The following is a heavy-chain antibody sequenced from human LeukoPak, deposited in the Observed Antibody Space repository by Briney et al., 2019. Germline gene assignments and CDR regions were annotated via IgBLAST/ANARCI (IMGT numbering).Heavy chain of an antibody. CDR2: ISYDGSNK. D-gene: IGHD2-21*01. CDR1: GFTFSSYG. CDR3: AKTGDGGGSDY. V-gene: IGHV3-30*18. J-gene: IGHJ4*02. Sequence: GGSLRLSCAASGFTFSSYGMHWVRQAPGKGLEWVAVISYDGSNKYYADSVKGRFTISRDNSKNTLYLQMNSLRAEDTAVYYCAKTGDGGGSDYWGQGTLVTVSS.